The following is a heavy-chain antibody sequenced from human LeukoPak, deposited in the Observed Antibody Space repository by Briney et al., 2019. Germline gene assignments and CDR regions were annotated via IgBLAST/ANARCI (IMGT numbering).Heavy chain of an antibody. CDR3: ARPYYDSSGYPSIWFDP. CDR2: IDPSDSYT. CDR1: GYSFTSYW. V-gene: IGHV5-10-1*01. J-gene: IGHJ5*02. Sequence: GGSLRLSCKGSGYSFTSYWISWVRQMPGKGLEWMGRIDPSDSYTNYSPSFQGHVTILADKSISTAYLQWSNLKASDTAMYYCARPYYDSSGYPSIWFDPWGQGTLVTVSS. D-gene: IGHD3-22*01.